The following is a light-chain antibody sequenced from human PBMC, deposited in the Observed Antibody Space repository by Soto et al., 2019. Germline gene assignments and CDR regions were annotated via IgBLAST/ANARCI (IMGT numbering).Light chain of an antibody. Sequence: SCSGSSSNIGSNYVYWYQHFPGTAPKLLIYRINQRPSGVPDRFSGSKSGTSASLAISVLRSEDAADYYCEAWDDSLSGYVFGTLSKVTV. J-gene: IGLJ1*01. CDR3: EAWDDSLSGYV. CDR2: RIN. CDR1: SSNIGSNY. V-gene: IGLV1-47*01.